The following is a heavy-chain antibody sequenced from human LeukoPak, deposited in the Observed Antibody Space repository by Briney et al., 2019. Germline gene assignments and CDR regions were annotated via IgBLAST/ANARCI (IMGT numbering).Heavy chain of an antibody. J-gene: IGHJ4*02. Sequence: PGGSLRLSCAAPGFTFSSYGMHWVRQAPGKGLEWVAFIRYDGSNKYYADSVKGRFTISRDNSKNTMYLQMNSLRAEDTAVYYCAKDLMATTTYYFDYWGQGTLVTVSS. D-gene: IGHD5-24*01. CDR1: GFTFSSYG. V-gene: IGHV3-30*02. CDR2: IRYDGSNK. CDR3: AKDLMATTTYYFDY.